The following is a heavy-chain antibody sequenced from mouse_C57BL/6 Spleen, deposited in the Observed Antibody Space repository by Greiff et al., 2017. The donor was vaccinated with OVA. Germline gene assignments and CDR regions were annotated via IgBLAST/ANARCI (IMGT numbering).Heavy chain of an antibody. CDR2: IYPRSGNT. D-gene: IGHD1-1*01. V-gene: IGHV1-81*01. J-gene: IGHJ3*01. CDR1: GYTFTSYG. Sequence: QVHVKQSGAELARPGASVKLSCKASGYTFTSYGISWVKQRTGQGLEWIGEIYPRSGNTYYNEKFKGKATLTADKSSSTAYMELRSLTSEDSAVYFCARLPVAEDWFAYWGQGTLVTVSA. CDR3: ARLPVAEDWFAY.